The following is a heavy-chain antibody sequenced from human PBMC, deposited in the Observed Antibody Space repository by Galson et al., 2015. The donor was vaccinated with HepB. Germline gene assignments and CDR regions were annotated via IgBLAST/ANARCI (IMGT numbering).Heavy chain of an antibody. CDR2: IQSKTDGETT. D-gene: IGHD2-8*02. Sequence: SLRLSCAASGFPFNNAWMTWVRQAPGRGLEWVGRIQSKTDGETTDYAAPVKGRFTTSRDDSKNSLYLQMSSLKTEDTAVYYCTTDVYYSTYWSWLDPWGQGTLVTVSS. J-gene: IGHJ5*02. V-gene: IGHV3-15*01. CDR3: TTDVYYSTYWSWLDP. CDR1: GFPFNNAW.